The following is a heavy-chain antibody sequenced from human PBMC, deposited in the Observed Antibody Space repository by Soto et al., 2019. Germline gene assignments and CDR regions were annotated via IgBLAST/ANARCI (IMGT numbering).Heavy chain of an antibody. CDR2: IYWDDDK. CDR1: GFSLSTSEVG. CDR3: ANIRSGPRIEQYVGYYFDF. D-gene: IGHD5-18*01. V-gene: IGHV2-5*02. J-gene: IGHJ4*02. Sequence: QITLKESGPTLVKPTQTLTLTCTFSGFSLSTSEVGVGWIRQPPGKALEWLALIYWDDDKRYSPSLKSRLTTTKDTSKNQVVLTMTNMDPVDTATYYCANIRSGPRIEQYVGYYFDFWGQGTLVTVSS.